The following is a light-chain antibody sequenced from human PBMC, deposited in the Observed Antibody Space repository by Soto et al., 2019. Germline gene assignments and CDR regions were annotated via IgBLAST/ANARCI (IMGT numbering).Light chain of an antibody. CDR2: DVT. J-gene: IGLJ1*01. Sequence: QSVLTQPASVSGSPGQSITISCTGTSSDVDTYIYISWYQQHPGEAPKLIIYDVTNRPPGVSNRFSGSKSGNTASLTISGLQTEDEADYYCSSYTFSTLVFATGTKVTVL. CDR1: SSDVDTYIY. CDR3: SSYTFSTLV. V-gene: IGLV2-14*03.